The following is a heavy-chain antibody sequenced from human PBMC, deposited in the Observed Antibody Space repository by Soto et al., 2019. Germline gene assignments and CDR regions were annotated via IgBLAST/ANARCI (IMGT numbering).Heavy chain of an antibody. CDR1: GGSISSSSYY. CDR3: ARHLNKGGNDYGDYGENTDSFVGFDY. Sequence: SETLSLTCTVSGGSISSSSYYWGWIRQPPGKGLEWIGSIYYSGSTYYNPSLKSRVTISVDTSKNQFSLKLSSVTAADTAVYYCARHLNKGGNDYGDYGENTDSFVGFDYWGQGTLVTVSS. CDR2: IYYSGST. J-gene: IGHJ4*02. D-gene: IGHD4-17*01. V-gene: IGHV4-39*01.